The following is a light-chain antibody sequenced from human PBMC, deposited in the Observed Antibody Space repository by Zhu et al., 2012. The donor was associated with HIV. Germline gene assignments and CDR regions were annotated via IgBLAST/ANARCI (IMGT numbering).Light chain of an antibody. V-gene: IGKV1-9*01. CDR2: DAS. CDR3: QQLNTYPLFT. CDR1: ESISRY. Sequence: DPVSITCRASESISRYLAWYQQKPGKAPKLLIHDASTLQSGVPSTFSGSGSGTEFTLTISSLQPEDFAIYYCQQLNTYPLFTFGPGTKVDIK. J-gene: IGKJ3*01.